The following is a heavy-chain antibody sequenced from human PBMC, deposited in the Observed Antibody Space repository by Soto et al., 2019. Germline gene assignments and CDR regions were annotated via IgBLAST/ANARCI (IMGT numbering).Heavy chain of an antibody. CDR1: GFTFSSYA. CDR3: ARERGESSSWGPC. J-gene: IGHJ4*02. V-gene: IGHV3-23*01. Sequence: GGSLRLSCAASGFTFSSYAMSWVRHAPGKGLEWVSAISGSGGSTYYADSVKGRFTISRDNAKNTLYLQMNSLRAEDTAGYYCARERGESSSWGPCWCQGTLVTVSS. CDR2: ISGSGGST. D-gene: IGHD6-13*01.